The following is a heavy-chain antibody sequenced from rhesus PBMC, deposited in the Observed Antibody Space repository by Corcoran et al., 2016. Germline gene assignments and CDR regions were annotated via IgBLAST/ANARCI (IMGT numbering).Heavy chain of an antibody. V-gene: IGHV4S9*01. CDR3: ARDNWNDVGAFDY. D-gene: IGHD1-7*02. CDR2: IYGNSAST. CDR1: GGSISAYHY. J-gene: IGHJ4*01. Sequence: QVQLQESGPGLVKPSETLSLTCAVPGGSISAYHYWNWIRQPPGKGLEWIGNIYGNSASTYYTPSLKSRVTISQDTSKNQFFLKLSSVTAADTAVYYCARDNWNDVGAFDYWGQGVLVTVSS.